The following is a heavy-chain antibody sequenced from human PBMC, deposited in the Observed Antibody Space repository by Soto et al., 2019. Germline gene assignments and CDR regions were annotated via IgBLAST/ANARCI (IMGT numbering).Heavy chain of an antibody. Sequence: PGGSLRLSCAASGFTFSSYSMNWVRQIPGKGLEWVSSISSSSSYIYYADSVKGRFTISRDNAKNSLYLQMNSLRAEDTAVYYCARDLKDWNYVFDYWGQGTLVTVSS. V-gene: IGHV3-21*01. J-gene: IGHJ4*02. CDR2: ISSSSSYI. CDR3: ARDLKDWNYVFDY. D-gene: IGHD1-7*01. CDR1: GFTFSSYS.